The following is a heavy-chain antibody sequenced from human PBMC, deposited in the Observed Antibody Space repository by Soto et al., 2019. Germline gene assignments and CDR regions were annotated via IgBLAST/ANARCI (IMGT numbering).Heavy chain of an antibody. V-gene: IGHV4-61*01. D-gene: IGHD5-18*01. J-gene: IGHJ4*02. CDR3: ARGYGRNFDY. CDR1: GGSVSSGSYY. Sequence: KTSETLSLTCTVSGGSVSSGSYYWSWIRQPPGKGREWIGYISYSGSTKYNPSLKSRVTISLDTSKSQVSLKLSSVTGADTAVYYCARGYGRNFDYWGQGTLVTVSS. CDR2: ISYSGST.